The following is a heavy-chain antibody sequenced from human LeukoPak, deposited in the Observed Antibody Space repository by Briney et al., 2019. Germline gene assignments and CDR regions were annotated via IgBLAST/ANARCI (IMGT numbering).Heavy chain of an antibody. CDR1: GFTFYDYD. V-gene: IGHV3-9*01. CDR2: ISWNSGSI. Sequence: GGSLRLSCAASGFTFYDYDMHWVRQAPGKGLEWVSDISWNSGSIGYADSVKGRFTIYRDNAKNSLYLQMHSPRAEDTALYYRAKNGFAGEVGYFGYWGQGTLVTVSS. D-gene: IGHD3-16*01. CDR3: AKNGFAGEVGYFGY. J-gene: IGHJ4*02.